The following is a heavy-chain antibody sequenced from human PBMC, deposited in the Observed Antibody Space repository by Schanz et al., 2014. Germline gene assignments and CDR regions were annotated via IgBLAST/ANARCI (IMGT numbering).Heavy chain of an antibody. Sequence: EVQLVESGGGLVQPGGSLRLSCETSGFTFSNHAMSWVRQAPGKGLEWVSAISGSGGSTYYADSVKGRFTVSRDNSKNTVYLQMNSLRAEDTAVYYCAVLGGFGELPLDYRGQGTLVTVSS. D-gene: IGHD3-10*01. CDR2: ISGSGGST. V-gene: IGHV3-23*04. J-gene: IGHJ4*02. CDR3: AVLGGFGELPLDY. CDR1: GFTFSNHA.